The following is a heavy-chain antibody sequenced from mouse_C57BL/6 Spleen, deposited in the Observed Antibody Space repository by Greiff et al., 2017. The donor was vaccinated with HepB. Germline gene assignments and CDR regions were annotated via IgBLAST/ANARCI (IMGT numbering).Heavy chain of an antibody. J-gene: IGHJ3*01. CDR3: ARHDGYYVGFAY. Sequence: DVQLVESGGDLVKPGGSLKLSCAASGFTFSSYGMSWVRQTPDKRLEWVATISSGGSYTYYPDSVKGRFTISRDNAKNTLYLQMSSLKSEDTAMYYCARHDGYYVGFAYWGQGTLVTVSA. V-gene: IGHV5-6*01. D-gene: IGHD2-3*01. CDR2: ISSGGSYT. CDR1: GFTFSSYG.